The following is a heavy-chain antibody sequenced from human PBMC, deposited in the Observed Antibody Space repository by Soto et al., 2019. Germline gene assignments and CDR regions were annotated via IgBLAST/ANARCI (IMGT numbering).Heavy chain of an antibody. CDR3: ARDQMGSNYYYYYMDV. J-gene: IGHJ6*03. Sequence: GGSLRLSCAASGFTFSSYSMDWVRQAPGKGLEWVSYISSSSSTIYYADSVKGRFTISRDNAKNSLYLQMNSLRAEDTAVYYCARDQMGSNYYYYYMDVWGKGTTVTLSS. V-gene: IGHV3-48*01. CDR2: ISSSSSTI. CDR1: GFTFSSYS.